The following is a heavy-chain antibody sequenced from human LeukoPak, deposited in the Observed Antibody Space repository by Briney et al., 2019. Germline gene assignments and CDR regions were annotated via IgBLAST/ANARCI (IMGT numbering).Heavy chain of an antibody. CDR2: INHSGST. J-gene: IGHJ6*04. D-gene: IGHD4-17*01. V-gene: IGHV4-34*01. CDR3: ARTVTSPRRYYYGMDV. CDR1: GGSFSGYY. Sequence: SETLSPTCAVYGGSFSGYYWSWIRQPPGKGLEWIGEINHSGSTNYNPSLKSRVTISVDTSKSQFSLKLSSVTAADTAVYYCARTVTSPRRYYYGMDVWGKGTTVTVSS.